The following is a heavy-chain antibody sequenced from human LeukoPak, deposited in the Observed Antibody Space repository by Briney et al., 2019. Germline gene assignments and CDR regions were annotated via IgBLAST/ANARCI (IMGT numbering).Heavy chain of an antibody. J-gene: IGHJ4*02. CDR1: GGSISGSSDY. Sequence: PSETLSLTCIVSGGSISGSSDYWGWIRQPPGKGLEWIGIISSSGSTYCNPSLGGRVTISVDTSKKVFSLKVNSVTAADTAVYYCAFYYDSSGYGRYFDYWGQGTLVTVSS. CDR3: AFYYDSSGYGRYFDY. D-gene: IGHD3-22*01. CDR2: ISSSGST. V-gene: IGHV4-39*01.